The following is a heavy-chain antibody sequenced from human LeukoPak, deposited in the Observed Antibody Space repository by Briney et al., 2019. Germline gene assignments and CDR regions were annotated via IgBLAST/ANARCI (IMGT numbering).Heavy chain of an antibody. CDR3: ASDGKVLVFDP. CDR2: ISYDGSNK. J-gene: IGHJ5*02. CDR1: GFTFSSYA. V-gene: IGHV3-30*01. Sequence: GGSLRLSCAASGFTFSSYAMHWVREAPGKGLEWVAVISYDGSNKYYADSVKGRSTISRDNSKNTLYLQMNSLRAEETAVYYCASDGKVLVFDPWGQGTLVTVSS. D-gene: IGHD1-26*01.